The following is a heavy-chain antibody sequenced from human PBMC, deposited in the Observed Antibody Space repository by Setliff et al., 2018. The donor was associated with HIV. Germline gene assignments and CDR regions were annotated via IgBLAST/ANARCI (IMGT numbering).Heavy chain of an antibody. D-gene: IGHD5-18*01. CDR2: INHSGGT. CDR3: ARGGYSYGFGRHRAYFQY. CDR1: GGSFSAYY. Sequence: LSLTCAVYGGSFSAYYWSWIRQTPGKGLEWIGEINHSGGTNYDPSLKSRVTMSVDTSKNQFSLKLSSVTAADTAVFYCARGGYSYGFGRHRAYFQYWGQGTQVTVSS. V-gene: IGHV4-34*01. J-gene: IGHJ1*01.